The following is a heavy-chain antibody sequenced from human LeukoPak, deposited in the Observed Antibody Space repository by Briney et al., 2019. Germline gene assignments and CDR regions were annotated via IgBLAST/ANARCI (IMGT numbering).Heavy chain of an antibody. J-gene: IGHJ4*02. Sequence: GASVKVSCKASGYTFTDYYIHWVRQAPGQGLEWMGWFNPNSGGTNYAQKFRGRVTMASDTSITTAYMELSRLRSDDTAVYYCARGQYEILTGVGWGYWGQGTLVTVSS. CDR2: FNPNSGGT. CDR1: GYTFTDYY. CDR3: ARGQYEILTGVGWGY. V-gene: IGHV1-2*02. D-gene: IGHD3-9*01.